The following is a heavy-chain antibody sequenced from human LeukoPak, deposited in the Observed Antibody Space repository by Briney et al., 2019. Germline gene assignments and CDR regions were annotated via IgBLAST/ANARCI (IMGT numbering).Heavy chain of an antibody. D-gene: IGHD1-26*01. CDR2: FDPEDGET. J-gene: IGHJ1*01. CDR1: GYTLTELS. CDR3: ATGPRELLRAEYFQH. V-gene: IGHV1-24*01. Sequence: SVKVSCKVSGYTLTELSMHWVRQAPGKGLEWMGGFDPEDGETIYAQKFQGRVTMTEDTSTDTAYMELSSLRSEDTAVYYCATGPRELLRAEYFQHWGQGTLVTVSS.